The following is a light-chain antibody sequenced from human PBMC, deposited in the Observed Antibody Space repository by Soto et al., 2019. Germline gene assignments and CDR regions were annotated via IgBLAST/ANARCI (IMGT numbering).Light chain of an antibody. V-gene: IGKV3-20*01. CDR3: QQYGRSPWT. CDR1: QSVSSTY. CDR2: GAS. Sequence: EIVLTQSPGTLSLSPGDRATLSCKTSQSVSSTYLAWYQQKPGQAPGLLIYGASSRATGIPDRFSGSGSGTDFPLTISRLEPEDFAVYYCQQYGRSPWTFGQGNKVEVK. J-gene: IGKJ1*01.